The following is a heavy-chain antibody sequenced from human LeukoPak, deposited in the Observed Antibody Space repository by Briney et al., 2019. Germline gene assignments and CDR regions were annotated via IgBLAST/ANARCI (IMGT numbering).Heavy chain of an antibody. J-gene: IGHJ4*02. CDR3: ASGGTTVTPF. CDR2: INHSGST. D-gene: IGHD4-17*01. CDR1: GGSFSGYY. V-gene: IGHV4-34*01. Sequence: SETLSLTCAVYGGSFSGYYWSWIRQPPGKGLEWIGEINHSGSTNYNPSLKSRVTISVDTSKNQFSLKLSSATAADTAVYYCASGGTTVTPFWGQGTLVTVSS.